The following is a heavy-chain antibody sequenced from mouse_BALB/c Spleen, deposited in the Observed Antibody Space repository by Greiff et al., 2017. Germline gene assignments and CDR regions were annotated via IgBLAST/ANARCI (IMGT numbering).Heavy chain of an antibody. CDR1: GYSITSDYA. CDR3: ARSGDGYYYAMDY. CDR2: ISYSGST. V-gene: IGHV3-2*02. J-gene: IGHJ4*01. D-gene: IGHD2-3*01. Sequence: VQLQQSGPGLVKPSQSLSLTCTVTGYSITSDYAWNWIRQFPGNKLEWMGYISYSGSTSYNPSLKSRISITRDTSKNQFFLQLNSVTTEDTATYYCARSGDGYYYAMDYWGQGTSVTVSS.